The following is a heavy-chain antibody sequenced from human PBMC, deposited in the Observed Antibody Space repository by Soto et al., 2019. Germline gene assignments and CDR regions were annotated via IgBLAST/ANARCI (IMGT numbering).Heavy chain of an antibody. J-gene: IGHJ4*02. CDR1: GGSISSSSYY. CDR3: ARRPGATGDLDY. Sequence: KQSQTLSLTCTVSGGSISSSSYYWGWIRQPPGKGLEWIGSIYYSGSTYYNPSLKSRVTISVDTSKNQFSLKLSSVTAADTAVYYCARRPGATGDLDYWGQGTLVTVSS. CDR2: IYYSGST. D-gene: IGHD7-27*01. V-gene: IGHV4-39*01.